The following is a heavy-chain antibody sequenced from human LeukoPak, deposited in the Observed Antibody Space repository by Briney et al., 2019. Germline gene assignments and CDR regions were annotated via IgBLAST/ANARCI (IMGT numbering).Heavy chain of an antibody. D-gene: IGHD3-10*01. CDR2: IHHSGRT. Sequence: SETLSLTCTVSGASIRSAYWTWIRQPPGKGLEWIGYIHHSGRTIYNPSLESRVTISVDMSKNQFSLKLTSVTVADTAVYYCARHMPGTVVAGSGFDFWGQGALVTVSS. CDR1: GASIRSAY. CDR3: ARHMPGTVVAGSGFDF. V-gene: IGHV4-59*08. J-gene: IGHJ4*02.